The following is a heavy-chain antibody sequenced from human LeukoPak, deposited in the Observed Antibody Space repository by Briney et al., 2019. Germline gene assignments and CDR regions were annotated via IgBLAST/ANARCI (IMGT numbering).Heavy chain of an antibody. J-gene: IGHJ4*02. D-gene: IGHD4-11*01. CDR3: AKSKSPYPMDYIFDF. V-gene: IGHV3-30*18. Sequence: GRSLRLSCAASGFSFGSYGMHWVRQAPGKGLEWVAVISNDGSITKYGDSVRGRFTISRDNSKNTLYVQMNSLRTNDAAVYYCAKSKSPYPMDYIFDFWGQGTRVTVSS. CDR2: ISNDGSIT. CDR1: GFSFGSYG.